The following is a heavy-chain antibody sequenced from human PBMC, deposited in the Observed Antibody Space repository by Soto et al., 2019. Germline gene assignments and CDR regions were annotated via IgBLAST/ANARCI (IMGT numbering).Heavy chain of an antibody. Sequence: TGGSLRLSCAASGFTFSSYSMNWVRQAPGKGLEWVSSISSSSSYIYYADSVKGRFTISRDNAKNSLYLQMNSQRAEDTAVYYCAKDVYDFWSGYYPSFDYWGQGTLVTVSS. CDR2: ISSSSSYI. V-gene: IGHV3-21*04. D-gene: IGHD3-3*01. CDR1: GFTFSSYS. J-gene: IGHJ4*02. CDR3: AKDVYDFWSGYYPSFDY.